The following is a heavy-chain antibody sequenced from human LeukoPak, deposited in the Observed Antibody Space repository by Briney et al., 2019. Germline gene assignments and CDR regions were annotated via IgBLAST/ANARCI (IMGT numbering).Heavy chain of an antibody. V-gene: IGHV3-48*03. CDR3: ARVGLGASLDAFDI. D-gene: IGHD3-10*01. Sequence: PGGSLRLSCAASGFTFSSYEMNWVRQAPGKGLEWVSYVSSSGSTIYYADSVKGRFTISRDNAKNSLYLQMNSLRAEDTAVYYRARVGLGASLDAFDIWGQGTMVTVSS. CDR2: VSSSGSTI. CDR1: GFTFSSYE. J-gene: IGHJ3*02.